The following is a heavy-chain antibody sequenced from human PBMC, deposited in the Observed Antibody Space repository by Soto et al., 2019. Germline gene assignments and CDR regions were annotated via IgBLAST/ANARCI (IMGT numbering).Heavy chain of an antibody. V-gene: IGHV2-5*02. D-gene: IGHD5-12*01. CDR1: GFSLSTSGVR. Sequence: QITLKESGPTLVKPTQTLTLTCTFSGFSLSTSGVRVGWIRQPPGKALEWLALIYWDDDKRYSPSLKSRLTITKDTSKHQVVLTMTNMDPVDTATYYCAHRMATIQGPSGMDVWGQGTTVTVSS. J-gene: IGHJ6*02. CDR2: IYWDDDK. CDR3: AHRMATIQGPSGMDV.